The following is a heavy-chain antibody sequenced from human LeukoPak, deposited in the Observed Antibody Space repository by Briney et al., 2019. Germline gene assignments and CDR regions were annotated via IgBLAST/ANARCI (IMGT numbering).Heavy chain of an antibody. CDR2: ITGSGYST. J-gene: IGHJ4*02. Sequence: GGSLRLSCAASGFTFTSYAMSWVRQAPGKGLEWVSGITGSGYSTYYADSVKGRFTISRDSSKKTLYLQMNSLRAEDTAVYYCAKDRGVQYCSGGSCYSAPFFECWGQGTLVTVSS. D-gene: IGHD2-15*01. CDR1: GFTFTSYA. V-gene: IGHV3-23*01. CDR3: AKDRGVQYCSGGSCYSAPFFEC.